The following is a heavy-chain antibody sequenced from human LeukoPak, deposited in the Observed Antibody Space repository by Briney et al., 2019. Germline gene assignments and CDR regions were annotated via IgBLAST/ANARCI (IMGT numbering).Heavy chain of an antibody. V-gene: IGHV4-61*02. CDR2: IYTSGST. CDR1: GGSISSSSYY. Sequence: SETLSLTCTVSGGSISSSSYYWSWIRQPAGKGLEWIGRIYTSGSTNYNPSLKSRVTISVDTSKKQFSLKLSSVSAADTAVYYCARAIRYYYDSSGSYYFDYWGQGTLVTVSS. D-gene: IGHD3-22*01. J-gene: IGHJ4*02. CDR3: ARAIRYYYDSSGSYYFDY.